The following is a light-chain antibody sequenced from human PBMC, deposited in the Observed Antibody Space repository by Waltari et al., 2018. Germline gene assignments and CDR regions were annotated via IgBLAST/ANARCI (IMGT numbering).Light chain of an antibody. J-gene: IGLJ2*01. Sequence: QSVLTQPPSASGTPGQSVTISCSGSLSNTGPHYVYWYQQLPGTAPKLLIYLTHQRPSGVPDRFSASKSGTSASLAISGLRFEDEGDYYCATRDEGPTVVFGGGTKVTVL. CDR1: LSNTGPHY. V-gene: IGLV1-47*01. CDR2: LTH. CDR3: ATRDEGPTVV.